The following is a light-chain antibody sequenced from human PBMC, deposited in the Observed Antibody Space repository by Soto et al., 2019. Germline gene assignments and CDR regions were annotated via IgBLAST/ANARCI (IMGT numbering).Light chain of an antibody. Sequence: QSVLTQPPSASGSPGQSVTISCTGTPSDVGASNYVSWYQQQPGKAPKLMISEVSKRPSGVPDRFAGSKSGNTASLTVSGLQAEDEADYYCSSSAGTKNMVFGAGTKATVL. V-gene: IGLV2-8*01. CDR1: PSDVGASNY. CDR2: EVS. CDR3: SSSAGTKNMV. J-gene: IGLJ1*01.